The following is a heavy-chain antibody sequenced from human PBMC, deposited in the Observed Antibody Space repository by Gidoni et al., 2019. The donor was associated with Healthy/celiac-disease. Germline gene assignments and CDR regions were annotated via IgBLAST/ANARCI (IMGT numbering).Heavy chain of an antibody. J-gene: IGHJ6*03. V-gene: IGHV5-10-1*01. CDR3: ARNERYCSGGSCYSYYYYMDV. CDR1: GYSFTSYW. D-gene: IGHD2-15*01. Sequence: EVQLVQSGAEVTKPGASLRISCKGSGYSFTSYWISWGRQMPGKGLEWMGRIDPSDSYTNYSPSFQGHVTISADKSISTAYLQWSSLKASDTAMYYCARNERYCSGGSCYSYYYYMDVWGKGTTVTVSS. CDR2: IDPSDSYT.